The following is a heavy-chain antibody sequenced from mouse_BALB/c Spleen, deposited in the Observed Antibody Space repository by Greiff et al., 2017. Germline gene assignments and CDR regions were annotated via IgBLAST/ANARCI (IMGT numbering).Heavy chain of an antibody. Sequence: QVQLQQSGAELAKPGASVKMSCKASGYTFTSYWMHWVKQRPGQGLEWIVYINPSTGYTEYNQKFKDKATLTADKSSSTAYMQLSSLTSEDSAVYYCAKSYYYFDYWGQGTTLTVSS. CDR3: AKSYYYFDY. V-gene: IGHV1-7*01. D-gene: IGHD1-1*01. J-gene: IGHJ2*01. CDR1: GYTFTSYW. CDR2: INPSTGYT.